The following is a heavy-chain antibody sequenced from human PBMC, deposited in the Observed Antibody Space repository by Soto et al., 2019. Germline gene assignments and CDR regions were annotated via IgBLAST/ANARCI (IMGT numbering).Heavy chain of an antibody. CDR1: GYSYRNNW. D-gene: IGHD3-22*01. J-gene: IGHJ4*02. CDR2: IDLTDSYT. CDR3: ARHGGSPYASSGDHYALDY. Sequence: GESLKITWKGPGYSYRNNWITWVRQMPGKGLEWMGRIDLTDSYTSYSPSFQGHVSFSAATSINTAYLQGSSLRASDTAMYYCARHGGSPYASSGDHYALDYWGQGTPVPFSS. V-gene: IGHV5-10-1*01.